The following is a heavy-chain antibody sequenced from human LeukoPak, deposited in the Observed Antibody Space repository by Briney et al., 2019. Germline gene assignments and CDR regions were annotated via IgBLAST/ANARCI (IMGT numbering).Heavy chain of an antibody. CDR1: GFTFSSYS. D-gene: IGHD2-2*01. CDR3: ARGRYQDRDAFDI. J-gene: IGHJ3*02. V-gene: IGHV3-48*02. CDR2: ISSSSSTI. Sequence: GGSPRLSCAASGFTFSSYSMNWVRQAPGKGLEWVSYISSSSSTIYYADSMKGRFTISRDNAKNSLYLQMNSLRDEDTAVYYCARGRYQDRDAFDIWGQGTMVTVSS.